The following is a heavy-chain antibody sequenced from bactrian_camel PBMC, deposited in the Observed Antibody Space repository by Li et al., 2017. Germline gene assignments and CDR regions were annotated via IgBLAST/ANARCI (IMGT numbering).Heavy chain of an antibody. CDR1: GFTYNKYC. CDR2: IDTDDHT. D-gene: IGHD1*01. J-gene: IGHJ4*01. CDR3: AADEYCGGGGVGW. V-gene: IGHV3S9*01. Sequence: HVQLVESGGGSVQAGGSLRLSCAASGFTYNKYCMGWFRQTPGKDREDVASIDTDDHTTYADSVKGRFTISKDTAKNTLSLQMNDLKPEDIAMYYCAADEYCGGGGVGWRGQGTQVTVS.